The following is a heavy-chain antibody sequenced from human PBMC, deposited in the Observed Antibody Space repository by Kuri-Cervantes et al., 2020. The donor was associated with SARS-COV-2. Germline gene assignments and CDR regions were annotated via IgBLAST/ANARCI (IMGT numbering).Heavy chain of an antibody. Sequence: GESLKISCAASGFTFSSYWMSWVRQAPGKGLEWVANIKQDGSEKYYVDSVKGRFTISRDNAKNSLYLQMNSLRAEDTAVYYCARGTTIFGVAIWFDPWGQGTLVTVSS. CDR1: GFTFSSYW. CDR2: IKQDGSEK. CDR3: ARGTTIFGVAIWFDP. D-gene: IGHD3-3*01. V-gene: IGHV3-7*03. J-gene: IGHJ5*02.